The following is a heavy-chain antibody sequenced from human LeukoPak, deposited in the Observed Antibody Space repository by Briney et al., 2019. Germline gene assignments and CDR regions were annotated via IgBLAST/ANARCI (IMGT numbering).Heavy chain of an antibody. D-gene: IGHD4-17*01. CDR3: ARIRYGDYRFDY. J-gene: IGHJ4*02. Sequence: GGSLRLSCAASGFTFSDYYMTWIRQAPGKGLEWISYISSSGSSIYYADSVKGRFTISRDNAKNSLYLQMNSLRAEDTAVYYCARIRYGDYRFDYWGQGTLVTVSS. CDR1: GFTFSDYY. CDR2: ISSSGSSI. V-gene: IGHV3-11*01.